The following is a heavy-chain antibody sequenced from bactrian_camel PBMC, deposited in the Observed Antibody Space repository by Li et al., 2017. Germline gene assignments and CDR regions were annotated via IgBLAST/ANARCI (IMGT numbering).Heavy chain of an antibody. D-gene: IGHD1*01. CDR3: AVGVGWSQAGPNY. CDR2: INGGGGTT. Sequence: HGQLVGSGEGWMQPGGSGELSCATSGFTFSRYWMYWVRQAPGKGLEWVSRINGGGGTTYYANSVKGRFTISRDSAKNTLYLQMNSLKPEDTAVYYCAVGVGWSQAGPNYWGQGTQVTVS. CDR1: GFTFSRYW. J-gene: IGHJ4*01. V-gene: IGHV3S1*01.